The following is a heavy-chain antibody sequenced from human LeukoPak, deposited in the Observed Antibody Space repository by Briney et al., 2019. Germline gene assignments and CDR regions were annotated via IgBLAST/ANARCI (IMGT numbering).Heavy chain of an antibody. D-gene: IGHD6-19*01. V-gene: IGHV1-46*01. CDR2: INPSGGST. Sequence: GASVKVSCKASGYTFTSYYMHWVRQAPGQGLVWMGIINPSGGSTSYAQKFQGRVTMTRDTSTSTVYMELSSLRSEDTAVYYCARGPAFPKIAVAGTGYFDYWGQGTLVTVSS. J-gene: IGHJ4*02. CDR3: ARGPAFPKIAVAGTGYFDY. CDR1: GYTFTSYY.